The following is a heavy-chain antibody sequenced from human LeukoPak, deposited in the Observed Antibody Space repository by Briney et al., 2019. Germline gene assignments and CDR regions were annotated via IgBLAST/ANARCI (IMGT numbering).Heavy chain of an antibody. CDR3: ARRGRDGCVDY. Sequence: GGSLRLSCAASGFTFSSYSMNWVRQAPGKGLEWLSYIGSSSSVIHYADSVEGRFTISRDNAKNSLYLQMNSLSAEDTAVYYCARRGRDGCVDYWGQGTLVTVSS. D-gene: IGHD3-10*01. CDR1: GFTFSSYS. J-gene: IGHJ4*02. V-gene: IGHV3-48*04. CDR2: IGSSSSVI.